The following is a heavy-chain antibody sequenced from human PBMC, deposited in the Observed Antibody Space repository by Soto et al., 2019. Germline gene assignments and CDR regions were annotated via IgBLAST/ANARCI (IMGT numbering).Heavy chain of an antibody. D-gene: IGHD2-21*02. CDR1: GYTFTSYG. J-gene: IGHJ1*01. V-gene: IGHV1-18*01. CDR3: ARGEHIVVVTAIQYFQH. Sequence: ASVKVSCKASGYTFTSYGISWVRQAPGQGLEWMGWISAYNGNTNYAQKLQGRVTMTTDTSTSTAYMELRSLRSDDTAVYYCARGEHIVVVTAIQYFQHWGQGTLVTVSS. CDR2: ISAYNGNT.